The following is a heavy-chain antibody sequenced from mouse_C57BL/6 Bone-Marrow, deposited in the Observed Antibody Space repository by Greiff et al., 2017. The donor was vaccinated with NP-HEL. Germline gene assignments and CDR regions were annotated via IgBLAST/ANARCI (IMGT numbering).Heavy chain of an antibody. CDR3: VRLGPPYYGSSYWYFDV. CDR1: GFSFNTYA. J-gene: IGHJ1*03. D-gene: IGHD1-1*01. Sequence: EVQGVESGGGLVQPKGSLKLSCAASGFSFNTYAMNWVRQAPGKGLEWVARIRSKSNNYATYYADSVKDRFTISRDDSESMLYLQMNNLKTEDTAMYYCVRLGPPYYGSSYWYFDVWGTGTTVTVSS. CDR2: IRSKSNNYAT. V-gene: IGHV10-1*01.